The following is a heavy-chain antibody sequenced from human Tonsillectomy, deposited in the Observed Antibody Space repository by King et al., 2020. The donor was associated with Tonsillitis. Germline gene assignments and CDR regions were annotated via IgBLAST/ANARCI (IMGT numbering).Heavy chain of an antibody. D-gene: IGHD5-18*01. CDR2: IYHSGST. V-gene: IGHV4-38-2*02. J-gene: IGHJ4*02. CDR1: GYSISSGYY. Sequence: QLQESGPGLVKPSETLSLTCAVSGYSISSGYYWGWIRQPPGKGLEWIGSIYHSGSTYYNPSLKSRVTISVDTSKNQFSLKLSSVTAADTAVYYCARDKDTANPVGRFDYWGQGTLVTVSS. CDR3: ARDKDTANPVGRFDY.